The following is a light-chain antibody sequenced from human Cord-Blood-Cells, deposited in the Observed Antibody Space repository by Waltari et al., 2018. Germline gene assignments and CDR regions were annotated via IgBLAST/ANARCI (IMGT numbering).Light chain of an antibody. CDR2: DAS. CDR3: QQRSNWPT. Sequence: EIGLTQSPVTLSLSPGEIATLSCRASPSVSSYLAWYQQKPGQAPRLLIYDASNRATGIPARFSGSGSGTDFTLTISSLEPEDFAVYYCQQRSNWPTFGGGTKVEI. J-gene: IGKJ4*01. CDR1: PSVSSY. V-gene: IGKV3-11*01.